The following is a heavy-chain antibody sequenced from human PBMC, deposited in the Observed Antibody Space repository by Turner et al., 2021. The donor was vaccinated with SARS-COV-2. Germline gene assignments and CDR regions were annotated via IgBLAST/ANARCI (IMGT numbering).Heavy chain of an antibody. J-gene: IGHJ6*02. Sequence: QLQLQESGPGLVKPSETLSLTCTVSGGSISRSSYYWGWIRQPPGKGLEWIGSIYYSGSTYYNPSLKSRVTISVDTSKNQFSLKLSSVTAADTAVYYCATEMATISRYYYYGMDVWGQGTTVTVSS. CDR1: GGSISRSSYY. D-gene: IGHD5-12*01. CDR2: IYYSGST. V-gene: IGHV4-39*02. CDR3: ATEMATISRYYYYGMDV.